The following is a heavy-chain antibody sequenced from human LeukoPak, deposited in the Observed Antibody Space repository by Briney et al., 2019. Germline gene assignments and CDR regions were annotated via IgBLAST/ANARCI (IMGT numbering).Heavy chain of an antibody. V-gene: IGHV4-59*01. CDR1: GGYISSYY. CDR2: IYYSGST. D-gene: IGHD5-24*01. Sequence: PSETLSLTCTVSGGYISSYYWSWIRQPPGKGLEWIGYIYYSGSTNYNPSLKSRVTISVDTSKNQFSLKLSSVTAADTAVYYCAREGRYRYGYNEYHSYMDIWGKGTAVTVSS. J-gene: IGHJ6*03. CDR3: AREGRYRYGYNEYHSYMDI.